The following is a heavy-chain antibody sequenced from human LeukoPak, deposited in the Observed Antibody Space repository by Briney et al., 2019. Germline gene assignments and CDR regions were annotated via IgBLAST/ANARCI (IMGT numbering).Heavy chain of an antibody. CDR3: ARDLGYCSGGSCYSVWYFDY. Sequence: PGGSLRLSCAASGFTFSSYEMNWVRQAPGKGLEWVSYISSSGSTIYYAGSVKGRFTISRDNAKNSLYLQMNSLRAEDTAVYYCARDLGYCSGGSCYSVWYFDYWGQGTLVTVSS. J-gene: IGHJ4*02. CDR1: GFTFSSYE. CDR2: ISSSGSTI. D-gene: IGHD2-15*01. V-gene: IGHV3-48*03.